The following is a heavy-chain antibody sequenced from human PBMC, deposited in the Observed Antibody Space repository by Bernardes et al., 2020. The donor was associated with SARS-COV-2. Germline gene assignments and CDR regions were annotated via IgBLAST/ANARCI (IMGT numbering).Heavy chain of an antibody. CDR1: GYTFTNYA. J-gene: IGHJ4*02. CDR2: INVGNGNT. V-gene: IGHV1-3*01. D-gene: IGHD1-26*01. Sequence: ASVKVSCKASGYTFTNYALHWVRQAPGQRLEWMGWINVGNGNTKYSQKFQGRVTITRDTSASTAYMELSSLRSEDTAVYYCASDNWYSGRYYFDYWGQGTLVTVSS. CDR3: ASDNWYSGRYYFDY.